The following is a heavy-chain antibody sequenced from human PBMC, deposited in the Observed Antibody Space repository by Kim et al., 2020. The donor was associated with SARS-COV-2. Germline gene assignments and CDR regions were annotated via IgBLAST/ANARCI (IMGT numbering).Heavy chain of an antibody. CDR1: GFTFSSYG. V-gene: IGHV3-33*01. D-gene: IGHD3-3*01. Sequence: GGSLRLSCAASGFTFSSYGMHWVRQAPGKGLEWVAVIWYDGSNKYYADSVKGRFTISRDNSKNTLYLQMNSLRAEDTAVYYCARDFHHDFWSGYSNYYYGMDVWGQGTTVTVSS. J-gene: IGHJ6*02. CDR2: IWYDGSNK. CDR3: ARDFHHDFWSGYSNYYYGMDV.